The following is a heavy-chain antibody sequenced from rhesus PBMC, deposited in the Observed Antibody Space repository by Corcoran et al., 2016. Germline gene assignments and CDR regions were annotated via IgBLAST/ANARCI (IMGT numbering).Heavy chain of an antibody. Sequence: QLQLQESGPGLVKPSETLSLTCAVSGGSIRGYGWSWIRQPPGKGLEWIGRIDSSGSTDYNPSLKSRVTISRDTSKNQFSLKLNSVTAADTAVYYCARGGNRLDYWGQGVLVTVSS. J-gene: IGHJ4*01. V-gene: IGHV4-160*01. CDR1: GGSIRGYG. CDR2: IDSSGST. CDR3: ARGGNRLDY. D-gene: IGHD4-17*01.